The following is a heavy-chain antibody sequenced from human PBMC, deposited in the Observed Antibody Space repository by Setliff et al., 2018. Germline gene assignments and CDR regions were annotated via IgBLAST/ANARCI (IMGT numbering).Heavy chain of an antibody. CDR1: DGSSSSHY. J-gene: IGHJ4*02. D-gene: IGHD2-15*01. V-gene: IGHV4-59*11. CDR2: IHFSGTT. Sequence: SETLSLTCTVSDGSSSSHYWSWIRQPPGKGLEWIGYIHFSGTTNYNPSLKSRVTLSLDTSKNQFSLELGSVTAADTAMYYCARENGYCSGGACYFMFDYWGQGTLVTVSS. CDR3: ARENGYCSGGACYFMFDY.